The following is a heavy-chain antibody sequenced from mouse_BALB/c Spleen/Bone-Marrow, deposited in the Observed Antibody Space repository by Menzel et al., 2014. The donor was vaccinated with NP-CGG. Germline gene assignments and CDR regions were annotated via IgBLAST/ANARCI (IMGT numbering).Heavy chain of an antibody. D-gene: IGHD6-5*01. CDR2: VNPYNDDT. CDR1: GYTFTSYV. V-gene: IGHV1-14*01. CDR3: ARGNSYVFSY. Sequence: EVKLMASGPELVKLGASVKMSCKASGYTFTSYVVHWVKQQPGQGLDWIGYVNPYNDDTKYNEKFKGKATLTSDKSSITAYRELSSLTSEDSAVYYCARGNSYVFSYWGQGTLFTVSA. J-gene: IGHJ3*01.